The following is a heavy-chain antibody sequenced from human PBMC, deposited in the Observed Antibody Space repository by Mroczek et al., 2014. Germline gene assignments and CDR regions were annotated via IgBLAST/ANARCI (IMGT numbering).Heavy chain of an antibody. D-gene: IGHD3-22*01. CDR1: GYTFTSYD. J-gene: IGHJ4*02. CDR3: ARVYDSSGYYSSLYYFDY. V-gene: IGHV1-8*01. Sequence: QVQLVQSGAEVKKPGASVKVSCKASGYTFTSYDINWVRQATGQGLEWMGWMNPNSGNTGYAQKFQGRVTMTRNTSISTAYMELSSLRSEDTAVYYCARVYDSSGYYSSLYYFDYWGQGTPGPPSPQ. CDR2: MNPNSGNT.